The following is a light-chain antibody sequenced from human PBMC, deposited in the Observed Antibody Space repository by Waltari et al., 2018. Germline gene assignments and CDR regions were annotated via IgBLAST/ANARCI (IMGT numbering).Light chain of an antibody. CDR1: YFGTED. Sequence: SSGLPQPPSVSVSPGQTARITCRGDYFGTEDANWYQQKPPQAPLLVIYTNSARPSGIPDRFSGSRSGNTATLIIGGVEAGDEAEYYCQVWDVESDHVFFGGGTRLTVL. CDR2: TNS. CDR3: QVWDVESDHVF. J-gene: IGLJ7*01. V-gene: IGLV3-21*01.